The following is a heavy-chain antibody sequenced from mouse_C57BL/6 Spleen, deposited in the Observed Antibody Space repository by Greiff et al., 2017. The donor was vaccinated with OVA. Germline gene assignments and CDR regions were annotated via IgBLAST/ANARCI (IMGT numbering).Heavy chain of an antibody. CDR3: ARGYGSVYFDY. V-gene: IGHV1-52*01. D-gene: IGHD1-1*01. CDR2: IDPSDSET. CDR1: GYTFTSYW. Sequence: QVQLQQPGAELVRPGSSVKLSCTASGYTFTSYWMHWVKQRPIQGLEWIGNIDPSDSETHYNQKFKDKATLTVDKSSSTAYMQLSSLTSEDSAVYYCARGYGSVYFDYWGQGTTLTVSS. J-gene: IGHJ2*01.